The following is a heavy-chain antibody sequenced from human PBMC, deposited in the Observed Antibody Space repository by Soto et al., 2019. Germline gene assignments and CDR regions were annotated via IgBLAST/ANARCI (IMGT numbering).Heavy chain of an antibody. CDR2: ISRTGGTI. J-gene: IGHJ4*02. CDR3: ARDGGGTYSNAGFFGY. V-gene: IGHV3-48*02. D-gene: IGHD1-26*01. Sequence: PGGSLRLSCAASGFTFSIYSFNWVRQAPGKGLEWVSYISRTGGTIFYADSVRGRFTISRDSAENSLYLQMNSLRDEDTAVYYCARDGGGTYSNAGFFGYWGLGTLVTVSS. CDR1: GFTFSIYS.